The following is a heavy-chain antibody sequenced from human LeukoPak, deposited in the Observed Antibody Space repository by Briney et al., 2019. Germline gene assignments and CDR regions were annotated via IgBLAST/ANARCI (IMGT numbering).Heavy chain of an antibody. Sequence: GGSLRLSCATSGFTFSSYAMHWVRQAPGKGLEWVAVISYDGSNKYYADSVKGRFTISRDNSKNTLYLQMNSLRAEDTAVYYCASFPPPDGDPEVQWGQGTLVTVSS. V-gene: IGHV3-30*04. CDR3: ASFPPPDGDPEVQ. J-gene: IGHJ4*02. D-gene: IGHD1-14*01. CDR2: ISYDGSNK. CDR1: GFTFSSYA.